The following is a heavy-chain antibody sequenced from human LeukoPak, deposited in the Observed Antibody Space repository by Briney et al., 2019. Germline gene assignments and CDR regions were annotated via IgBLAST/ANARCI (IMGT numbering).Heavy chain of an antibody. CDR3: ARDSTDSNSMVRGVTDY. D-gene: IGHD3-10*01. Sequence: GGSLRLSCAASGFTFSSYSMNWVRQAPGKGLEWVSSISSSSSYIYYADSVKGRFTISRDNAKNSLYLQMNSLRAEDTAVYYCARDSTDSNSMVRGVTDYWGQGTLVTVPS. CDR2: ISSSSSYI. V-gene: IGHV3-21*01. CDR1: GFTFSSYS. J-gene: IGHJ4*02.